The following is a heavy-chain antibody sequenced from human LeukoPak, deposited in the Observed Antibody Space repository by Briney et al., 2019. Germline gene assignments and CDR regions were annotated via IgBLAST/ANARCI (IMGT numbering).Heavy chain of an antibody. V-gene: IGHV4-61*02. CDR2: TYTSGST. Sequence: PSETLSLTCTVSGGSISSGSYYWSWIRQPAGKGLEWIGRTYTSGSTNYSPSLKSRVTISVDTSKNQFSLKLSSVTAADTAVYYCARAPENYYMDVWGKGTTVTVSS. CDR1: GGSISSGSYY. J-gene: IGHJ6*03. CDR3: ARAPENYYMDV.